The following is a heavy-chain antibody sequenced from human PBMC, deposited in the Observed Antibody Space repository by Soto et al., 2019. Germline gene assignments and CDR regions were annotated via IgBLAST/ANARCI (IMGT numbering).Heavy chain of an antibody. CDR2: IYLSGTT. CDR3: AKAQGLLWFGETFDY. V-gene: IGHV4-39*01. D-gene: IGHD3-10*01. Sequence: SENLSLTCTVSGGSISGSSYYWGWIRQPPGKGLEWIGNIYLSGTTYYNPSLKSRVTISYDTSKNQFSLNLRSVTAADTAVYYCAKAQGLLWFGETFDYRGQGTLVTVSS. CDR1: GGSISGSSYY. J-gene: IGHJ4*02.